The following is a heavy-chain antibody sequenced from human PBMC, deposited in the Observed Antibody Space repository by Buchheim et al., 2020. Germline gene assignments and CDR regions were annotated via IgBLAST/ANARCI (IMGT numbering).Heavy chain of an antibody. J-gene: IGHJ5*02. Sequence: EVQLVESGGGLVQPGGSLRLSCAASGFTFSSYWMSWVRQAPGKGLEWVANIKQDGSEKYYVDSVKGRFTISRDNAHNSLYLQMNSLGAEDTAVYYCAGEGHGGYGDYSVRGFDPWGQGTL. CDR2: IKQDGSEK. CDR1: GFTFSSYW. CDR3: AGEGHGGYGDYSVRGFDP. D-gene: IGHD4-17*01. V-gene: IGHV3-7*01.